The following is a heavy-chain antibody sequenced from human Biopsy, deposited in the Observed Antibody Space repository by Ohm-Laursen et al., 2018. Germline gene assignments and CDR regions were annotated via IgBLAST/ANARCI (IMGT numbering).Heavy chain of an antibody. CDR3: ATKLTGYFHH. D-gene: IGHD3-9*01. CDR2: NIPILGTG. Sequence: SSVKVSCKGPGGTFSNYGVNWVRQAPGQGLEWLGGNIPILGTGNYAQKFQDRVTVAADTSTSTATMELRSLRSDDTAVYYCATKLTGYFHHWGQGTLVIVSS. J-gene: IGHJ1*01. V-gene: IGHV1-69*06. CDR1: GGTFSNYG.